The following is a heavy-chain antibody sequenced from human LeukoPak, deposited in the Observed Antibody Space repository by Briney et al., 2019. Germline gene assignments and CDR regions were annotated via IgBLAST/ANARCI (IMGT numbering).Heavy chain of an antibody. V-gene: IGHV4-39*07. CDR2: IYYSGST. D-gene: IGHD5/OR15-5a*01. CDR3: ARDPPLRHLRAGVY. Sequence: SETLSLTCTVSGGSISSSSYYWGWIRQPPGKGLEWIGSIYYSGSTYYNPSLKSRVTISVDTSKNQFSLKLSSVTAADTAVYYCARDPPLRHLRAGVYWGQGTLVTVSS. CDR1: GGSISSSSYY. J-gene: IGHJ4*02.